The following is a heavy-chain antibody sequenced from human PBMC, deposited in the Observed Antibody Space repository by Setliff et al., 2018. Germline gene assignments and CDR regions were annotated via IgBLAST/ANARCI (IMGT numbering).Heavy chain of an antibody. V-gene: IGHV7-4-1*02. CDR2: INTNSGNP. CDR3: AIVGVTIFGVVDDAFDI. Sequence: ASVKVSCKASGYTFTSYAMNWVRQAPGQGLEWMGWINTNSGNPTYAQGFTGRFVFSSDTSVSTAYLQISSLKAEDTAVYYCAIVGVTIFGVVDDAFDIWGQGTMVTVSS. D-gene: IGHD3-3*01. CDR1: GYTFTSYA. J-gene: IGHJ3*02.